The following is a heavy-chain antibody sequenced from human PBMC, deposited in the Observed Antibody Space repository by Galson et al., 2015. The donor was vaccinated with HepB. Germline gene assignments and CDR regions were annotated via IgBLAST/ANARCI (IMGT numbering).Heavy chain of an antibody. CDR1: GGTFSSYA. CDR3: ARVQDIVVVPAGAGYYYYMDV. J-gene: IGHJ6*03. D-gene: IGHD2-2*01. CDR2: IIHIFGTA. Sequence: SVKVSCKASGGTFSSYAISWVRQAPGQGLEWMGGIIHIFGTANYAQKFQGRVTITADESTSTAYMELSSLRSEDTAVYYCARVQDIVVVPAGAGYYYYMDVWGKGTTVTVSS. V-gene: IGHV1-69*13.